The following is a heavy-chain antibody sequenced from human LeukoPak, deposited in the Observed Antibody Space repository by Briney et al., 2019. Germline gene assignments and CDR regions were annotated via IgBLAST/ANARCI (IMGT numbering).Heavy chain of an antibody. Sequence: SETLSLTCAVYGGSFSGYYWSWIRQPPGKGLEWIGEINHSGSTNYNPSLKSRVTISVDTSKNQFSLKLSSVTAADTAVYYCARVYDFWSGNLPWMDYWGQGTLVTVSS. V-gene: IGHV4-34*01. CDR2: INHSGST. CDR3: ARVYDFWSGNLPWMDY. CDR1: GGSFSGYY. J-gene: IGHJ4*02. D-gene: IGHD3-3*01.